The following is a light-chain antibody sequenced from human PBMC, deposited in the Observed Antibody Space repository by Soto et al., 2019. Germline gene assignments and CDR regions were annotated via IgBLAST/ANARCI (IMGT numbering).Light chain of an antibody. Sequence: EIVLTQSPATLSSFPGDRVTLSCRASQRVSSNYLAWYQQKPGQAPKVLIYRASSRATGIPDRFSGSGSGTDFTLTISRLEAEDFAVYYYQQYGSSPLTFGGGTKVDIK. J-gene: IGKJ4*01. V-gene: IGKV3-20*01. CDR3: QQYGSSPLT. CDR2: RAS. CDR1: QRVSSNY.